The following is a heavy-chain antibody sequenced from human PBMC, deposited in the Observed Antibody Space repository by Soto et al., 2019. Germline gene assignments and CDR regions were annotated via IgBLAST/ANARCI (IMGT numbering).Heavy chain of an antibody. CDR1: GFTFSTYV. CDR2: IRNNGNDT. D-gene: IGHD2-8*01. Sequence: PGGSLRLSCAASGFTFSTYVMSWVRQAPGKGLEWVSAIRNNGNDTYYADSVKGRFTISRDNSKNTLYLQMDSLRADDTTVYFCAKGCQETVSLYFAMDVWGQGTTVTVSS. J-gene: IGHJ6*02. CDR3: AKGCQETVSLYFAMDV. V-gene: IGHV3-23*01.